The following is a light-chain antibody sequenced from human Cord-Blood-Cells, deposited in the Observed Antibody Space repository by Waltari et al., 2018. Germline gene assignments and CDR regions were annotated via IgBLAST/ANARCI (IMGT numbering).Light chain of an antibody. J-gene: IGLJ2*01. CDR1: SSTIGSNT. V-gene: IGLV1-44*01. CDR2: SNN. CDR3: AAWDDSLNVVV. Sequence: QSVLTQPPSASGTPGQRVTISCSGSSSTIGSNTVKWYQQLPGTAPKPLIYSNNQRPSGVPDRFSGSKSRTSASRAISGLQSEDEADYYCAAWDDSLNVVVFGGGTKLTVL.